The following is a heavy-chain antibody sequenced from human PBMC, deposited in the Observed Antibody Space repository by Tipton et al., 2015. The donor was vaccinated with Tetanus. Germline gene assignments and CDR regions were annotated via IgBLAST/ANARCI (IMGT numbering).Heavy chain of an antibody. Sequence: VQLVQSGAEVKKPGESLKISCQGSGYNFSHYSIGWVRQMPGKGLEWMGIVDPRDSAAIYGPSFQGQVTISADKSISTAFLHWTSLRASDTAMYFCARRRSAILSGGYHWYFDIWGRGTVVIVTS. D-gene: IGHD1-26*01. CDR1: GYNFSHYS. V-gene: IGHV5-51*01. CDR3: ARRRSAILSGGYHWYFDI. CDR2: VDPRDSAA. J-gene: IGHJ2*01.